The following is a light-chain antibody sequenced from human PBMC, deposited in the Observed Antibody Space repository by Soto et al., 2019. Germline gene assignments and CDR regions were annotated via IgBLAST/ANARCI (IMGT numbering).Light chain of an antibody. CDR1: NSDVGGYDF. CDR2: DVS. J-gene: IGLJ1*01. Sequence: QSVLTQPRSVSGSPGQSVTISCTGTNSDVGGYDFVSWYQHHPGSAPKLMLYDVSNRPSGVPDRFSGSKSGNTASLTIYGLQAEDEADYFCSSYAGSYTFVFGTGTKLTVL. V-gene: IGLV2-11*01. CDR3: SSYAGSYTFV.